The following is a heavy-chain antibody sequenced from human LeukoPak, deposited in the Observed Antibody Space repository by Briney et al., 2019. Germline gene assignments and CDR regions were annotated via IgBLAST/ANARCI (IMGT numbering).Heavy chain of an antibody. D-gene: IGHD6-13*01. Sequence: PSQTLSLTCTVSGGSISSYYWNWMRQPPGKGLEWIGYIYDRGSTNYNPSLKSRVTMSVDTSKKQFSLKLTSATAADTAIYYCAREPHPFTSSWYDAFDIWGQGTMVTVSS. V-gene: IGHV4-59*01. CDR2: IYDRGST. CDR1: GGSISSYY. CDR3: AREPHPFTSSWYDAFDI. J-gene: IGHJ3*02.